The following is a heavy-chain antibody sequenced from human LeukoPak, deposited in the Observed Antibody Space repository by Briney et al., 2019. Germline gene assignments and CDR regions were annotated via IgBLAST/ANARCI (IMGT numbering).Heavy chain of an antibody. CDR2: IVVGSGNT. J-gene: IGHJ6*02. V-gene: IGHV1-58*02. Sequence: GASVKVSCKASGFTFTSSAMQWVRQARGQRLEWIGWIVVGSGNTNYAQKFQERVTITRDMSTSTAYMELSSLRSEDTAVYYCARGWSSSAGPDYYYGMDVWGQGTTVTVSS. CDR3: ARGWSSSAGPDYYYGMDV. CDR1: GFTFTSSA. D-gene: IGHD6-13*01.